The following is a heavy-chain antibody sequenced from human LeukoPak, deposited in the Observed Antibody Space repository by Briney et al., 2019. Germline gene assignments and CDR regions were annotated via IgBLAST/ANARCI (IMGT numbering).Heavy chain of an antibody. J-gene: IGHJ4*02. CDR3: ATWTGITPY. Sequence: LSLTCTVSGDSITNDDYYWTWIRQAPGKGLEWISYISSGDGPTYYADSVKGRFTISRDNAKNSLFLQMNSLRVEDTAVYYCATWTGITPYWGQGTLVTVSS. CDR1: GDSITNDDYY. CDR2: ISSGDGPT. V-gene: IGHV3-11*01. D-gene: IGHD1-20*01.